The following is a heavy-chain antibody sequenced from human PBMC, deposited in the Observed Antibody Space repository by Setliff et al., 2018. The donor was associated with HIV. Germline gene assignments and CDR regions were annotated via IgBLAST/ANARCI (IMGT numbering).Heavy chain of an antibody. V-gene: IGHV5-51*01. CDR3: ATSDYGGNSGHFQH. Sequence: PGESLKISCKGSRYTFTSYWIGWVRQMPGKGLEWMGIVYPGDSETRYSPSSQGQVIISAGKSISTAYLQWSSLKASDTAMYYCATSDYGGNSGHFQHWGQGTLVTVSS. J-gene: IGHJ1*01. CDR1: RYTFTSYW. D-gene: IGHD4-17*01. CDR2: VYPGDSET.